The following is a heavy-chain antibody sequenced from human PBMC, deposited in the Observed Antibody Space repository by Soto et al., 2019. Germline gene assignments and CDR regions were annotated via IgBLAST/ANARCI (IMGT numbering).Heavy chain of an antibody. CDR1: GYSISSGYY. CDR3: VRDELMYYFDN. D-gene: IGHD1-7*01. Sequence: SETLSLTCAVSGYSISSGYYWGWIRQPPGKGLEWIGSIYRSGKTYFNSTLKSRVTMSVDTSKNHFSLDLSSVTAADTAVYYCVRDELMYYFDNWGQGTLVTVS. CDR2: IYRSGKT. V-gene: IGHV4-38-2*02. J-gene: IGHJ4*02.